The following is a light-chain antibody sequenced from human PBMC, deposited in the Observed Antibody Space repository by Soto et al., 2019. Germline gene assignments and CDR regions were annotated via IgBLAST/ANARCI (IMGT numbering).Light chain of an antibody. J-gene: IGKJ5*01. V-gene: IGKV3-20*01. CDR1: QSVSSN. CDR2: GAS. CDR3: QRYGSSPLIT. Sequence: EMVMTQSPATLSVSPGERATLSCRASQSVSSNLAWYQQKPGQAPRLLIYGASTRATGIPDRFSGSGSGTDFTLTISRLEPEDFAVYFCQRYGSSPLITFGQGTRLEI.